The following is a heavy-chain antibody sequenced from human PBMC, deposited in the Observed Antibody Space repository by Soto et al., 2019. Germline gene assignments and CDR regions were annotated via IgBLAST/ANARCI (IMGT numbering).Heavy chain of an antibody. CDR2: FDPEDGET. D-gene: IGHD6-19*01. V-gene: IGHV1-24*01. J-gene: IGHJ5*02. Sequence: ASVKVSCKVSGYTLTELSMHWVRQAPGKGLEWMGGFDPEDGETIYAQKFQGRVTMTEDTSTDTAYMELSSLRSEDATGYYCSRWLVPDNCIDPWGQGTLVTVSS. CDR1: GYTLTELS. CDR3: SRWLVPDNCIDP.